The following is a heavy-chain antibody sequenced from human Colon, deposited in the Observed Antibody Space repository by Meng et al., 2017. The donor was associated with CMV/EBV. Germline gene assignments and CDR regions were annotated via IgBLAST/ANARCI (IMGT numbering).Heavy chain of an antibody. V-gene: IGHV3-30*02. J-gene: IGHJ6*02. CDR3: AKEAGGAHYGLDV. D-gene: IGHD1-26*01. Sequence: GGSLRLSCAAFGFTFSSYGMVWVRQAPGKGLEWVAFIQYDGNTKHYADSMKGRFTISRDNFNNTLHLHMDGLRVEDTAVYHCAKEAGGAHYGLDVWGQGTTVTVSS. CDR2: IQYDGNTK. CDR1: GFTFSSYG.